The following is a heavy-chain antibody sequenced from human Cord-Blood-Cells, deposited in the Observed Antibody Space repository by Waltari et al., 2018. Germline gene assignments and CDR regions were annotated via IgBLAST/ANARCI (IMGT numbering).Heavy chain of an antibody. V-gene: IGHV3-7*01. J-gene: IGHJ3*02. D-gene: IGHD2-8*01. CDR1: GFTFSRYG. CDR3: AREGLKGVCDAFDI. CDR2: IKQDGSEK. Sequence: EVQLVESGGGLVQPGGSLRLSCAASGFTFSRYGMSWCRQAPGKGLEWVANIKQDGSEKYYVDSVKGRFTISRDNAKNSLYLQMNSLRAEDTAVYYCAREGLKGVCDAFDIWGQGTMVTVSS.